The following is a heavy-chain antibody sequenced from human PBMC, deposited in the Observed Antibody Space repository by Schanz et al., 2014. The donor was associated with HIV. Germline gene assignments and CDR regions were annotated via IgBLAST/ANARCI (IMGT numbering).Heavy chain of an antibody. V-gene: IGHV3-15*01. D-gene: IGHD3-16*01. CDR3: AKTIIPTDWAPYTYSFDY. J-gene: IGHJ4*02. CDR2: IKSKTDGGTT. Sequence: EVQQVLESGGGLIQPGGSLRLSCAASGFTFSNAWMSWVRQAPGKGLEWVGRIKSKTDGGTTDYAAPVKGRFTISRDDSKNTLYLQMNSLKTEDTAVFYCAKTIIPTDWAPYTYSFDYWGQGTLVIVSS. CDR1: GFTFSNAW.